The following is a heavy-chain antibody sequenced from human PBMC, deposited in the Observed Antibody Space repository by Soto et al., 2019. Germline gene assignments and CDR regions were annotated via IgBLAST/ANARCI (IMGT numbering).Heavy chain of an antibody. J-gene: IGHJ6*02. V-gene: IGHV3-66*01. CDR3: ARDLPYNWKRGMDV. D-gene: IGHD1-20*01. Sequence: GGSLRLSCAASGFTVSSNYVSWVRQAPGKGLEWVSVIYSGGSTYYADSVKGRFTISRDNSKNTLYLQMNSLRAEDTAVYYCARDLPYNWKRGMDVWGQGTTVTVSS. CDR2: IYSGGST. CDR1: GFTVSSNY.